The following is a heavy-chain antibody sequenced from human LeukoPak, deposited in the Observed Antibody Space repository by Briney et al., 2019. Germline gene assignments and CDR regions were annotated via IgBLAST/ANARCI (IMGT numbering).Heavy chain of an antibody. CDR1: RFTFSSYE. CDR3: AREDTGVAFDI. V-gene: IGHV3-48*03. CDR2: IFGSSMK. J-gene: IGHJ3*02. Sequence: GGALRLSCAASRFTFSSYEMNWVRQAPGKGLEWVSYIFGSSMKHYADSVKGRFTISRDNAKNSLYLQMNSLRVEDTAVYYCAREDTGVAFDIWGQGTTVT.